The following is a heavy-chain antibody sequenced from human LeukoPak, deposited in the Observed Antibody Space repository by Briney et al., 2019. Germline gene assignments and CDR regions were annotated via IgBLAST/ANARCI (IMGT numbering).Heavy chain of an antibody. D-gene: IGHD5-24*01. CDR1: GFTFSSYA. CDR2: ISGSGGST. Sequence: GGSLRLSCAASGFTFSSYAMSWVRQAPGKGLEWVSAISGSGGSTYYADSVKGRFTIPRDNSKNTLYLQMNSLRAEDTAVYYCAKDRNPRDGHKSNRDAFDIWGQGTMVTVSS. J-gene: IGHJ3*02. CDR3: AKDRNPRDGHKSNRDAFDI. V-gene: IGHV3-23*01.